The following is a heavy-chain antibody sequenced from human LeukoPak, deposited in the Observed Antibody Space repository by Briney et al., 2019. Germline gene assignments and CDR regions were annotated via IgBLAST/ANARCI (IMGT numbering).Heavy chain of an antibody. Sequence: SVKVSCKASGGTFSSYAISWVRQAPGQGLEWMGGIIPIFGTANYAQKFQGRVTITTDESTSTAYMELSSLRSEDTAVYYCASRGEGCSSTSCSDDYYYYMDVWGKGTPVTVSS. CDR1: GGTFSSYA. CDR3: ASRGEGCSSTSCSDDYYYYMDV. J-gene: IGHJ6*03. CDR2: IIPIFGTA. D-gene: IGHD2-2*01. V-gene: IGHV1-69*05.